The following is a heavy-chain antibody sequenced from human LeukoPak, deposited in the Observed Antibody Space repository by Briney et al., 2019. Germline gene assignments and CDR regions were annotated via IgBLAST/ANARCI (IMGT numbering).Heavy chain of an antibody. Sequence: GGSLRLSCAASGFTFSSYGMHWVRQAPGKGLEWVAFIRYDGSNKYYADSVKGRFTISGDNSKNTLYLQMNSLRAEDTAVYYCAKGEGYCSSTSCNWFDPWGQGTLVTVSS. CDR2: IRYDGSNK. D-gene: IGHD2-2*01. V-gene: IGHV3-30*02. CDR3: AKGEGYCSSTSCNWFDP. CDR1: GFTFSSYG. J-gene: IGHJ5*02.